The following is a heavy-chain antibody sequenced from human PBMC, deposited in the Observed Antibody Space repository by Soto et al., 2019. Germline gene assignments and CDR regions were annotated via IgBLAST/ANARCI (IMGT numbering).Heavy chain of an antibody. CDR2: MNPNSGNT. CDR3: AREVTTTEDWFDP. D-gene: IGHD4-4*01. J-gene: IGHJ5*02. Sequence: ASVKVSCKASGYTFTSYDINWVRQATGQGLEWMGWMNPNSGNTGYAQKFQGRVTMTRNTSISTAYMELSSLRSEDTAVYYCAREVTTTEDWFDPWGQGTLVTVSS. V-gene: IGHV1-8*01. CDR1: GYTFTSYD.